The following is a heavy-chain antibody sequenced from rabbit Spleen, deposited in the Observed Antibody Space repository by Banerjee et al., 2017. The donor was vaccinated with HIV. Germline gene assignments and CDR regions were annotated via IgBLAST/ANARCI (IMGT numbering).Heavy chain of an antibody. Sequence: QSLEESGGGLVQPEGSLALTCKASGFSFSSSDYICWVRQAPGKGLEWISCIAGSSSGFTYSATWAKGRFTISKTSSTTVTLQMTSLTVADTATYFCARDTGSRFSSYGMDLWGPGTLVTVS. CDR3: ARDTGSRFSSYGMDL. CDR1: GFSFSSSDY. V-gene: IGHV1S40*01. J-gene: IGHJ6*01. D-gene: IGHD7-1*01. CDR2: IAGSSSGFT.